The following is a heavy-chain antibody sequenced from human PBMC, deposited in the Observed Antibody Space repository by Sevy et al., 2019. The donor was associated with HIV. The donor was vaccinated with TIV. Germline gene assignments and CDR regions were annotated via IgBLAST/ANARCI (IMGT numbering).Heavy chain of an antibody. CDR1: GGSTSTYY. Sequence: SETLSLTCTVSGGSTSTYYWNWIRLPPGKGLEWIGYISDSGFSNDNPSLRSRVTISIDTSENQFSLRLTSVSAADTAVYYSARGGGRTDWGMDVWGPGTTVTVSS. J-gene: IGHJ6*02. D-gene: IGHD1-1*01. CDR3: ARGGGRTDWGMDV. V-gene: IGHV4-59*01. CDR2: ISDSGFS.